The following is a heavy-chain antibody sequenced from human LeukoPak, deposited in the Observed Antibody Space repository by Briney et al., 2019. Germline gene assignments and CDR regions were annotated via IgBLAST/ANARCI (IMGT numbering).Heavy chain of an antibody. Sequence: PGGSLRLSCAASGFTFSSYWMSWVRQAPGKGLEWVSAISGSGGSTYYADSVKGRFTISRDNSKNTLYLPMNSLRAEDTAVYYCARDYVWGSYRTSYYYYYMDVWGKGTTVTVSS. CDR2: ISGSGGST. J-gene: IGHJ6*03. CDR3: ARDYVWGSYRTSYYYYYMDV. D-gene: IGHD3-16*02. V-gene: IGHV3-23*01. CDR1: GFTFSSYW.